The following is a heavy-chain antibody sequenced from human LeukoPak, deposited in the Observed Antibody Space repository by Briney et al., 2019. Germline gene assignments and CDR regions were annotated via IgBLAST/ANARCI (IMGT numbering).Heavy chain of an antibody. V-gene: IGHV1-46*01. CDR2: INPSGGST. Sequence: ASVKVSCKASGYTFTSYYMHWVRQAPGQGLEWMGIINPSGGSTSYAQKFQGRVTMTRDTSTSTVYMELSSLRSEDTAVYYCASGMYYYDSSGYYLAYWGQGTLVTVSS. CDR3: ASGMYYYDSSGYYLAY. D-gene: IGHD3-22*01. J-gene: IGHJ4*02. CDR1: GYTFTSYY.